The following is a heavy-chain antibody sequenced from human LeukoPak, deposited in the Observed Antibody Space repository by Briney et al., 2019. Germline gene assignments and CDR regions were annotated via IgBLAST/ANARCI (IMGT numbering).Heavy chain of an antibody. CDR2: ISGSGGST. D-gene: IGHD3-22*01. J-gene: IGHJ3*02. Sequence: PGGSLRLSCAASGFTVSSYAMSWVRQAPGKGLEWVSAISGSGGSTYYADSVKGRFTISRDNSKNTLYLQMNSLRAEDTAVYYCAKDYGYYYDSSGYYPGAFDIWGQGTMVTVSS. CDR3: AKDYGYYYDSSGYYPGAFDI. CDR1: GFTVSSYA. V-gene: IGHV3-23*01.